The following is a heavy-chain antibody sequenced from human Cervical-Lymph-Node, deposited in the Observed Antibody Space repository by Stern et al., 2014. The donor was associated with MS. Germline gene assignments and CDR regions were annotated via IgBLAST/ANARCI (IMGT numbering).Heavy chain of an antibody. Sequence: VQLAESGGGVVQPGRSLRVSCATAGFTFTSYAMNWVRQAPGTGLERVAVISYDGNTKYYADSVKGRFTISRDNSKNTLYLQMSSLRAEDTAVYYCVRERSSRGFDYWGQGSLVTVSS. CDR1: GFTFTSYA. J-gene: IGHJ4*02. D-gene: IGHD5/OR15-5a*01. CDR2: ISYDGNTK. CDR3: VRERSSRGFDY. V-gene: IGHV3-30-3*01.